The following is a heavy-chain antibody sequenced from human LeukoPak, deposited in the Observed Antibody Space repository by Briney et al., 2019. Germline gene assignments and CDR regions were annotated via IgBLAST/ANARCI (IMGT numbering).Heavy chain of an antibody. CDR3: AKDMVAYCGGDCYSNAFGI. D-gene: IGHD2-21*02. V-gene: IGHV3-9*01. Sequence: GGSLRLSCAASGFIFSSYAMHWVRQAPGKGLGWVSGISWNSGSIGYADSVKGRFTISRDNAKNSLYLQMNSLRAEDTALYYCAKDMVAYCGGDCYSNAFGIWGQGTMVTVSS. CDR2: ISWNSGSI. J-gene: IGHJ3*02. CDR1: GFIFSSYA.